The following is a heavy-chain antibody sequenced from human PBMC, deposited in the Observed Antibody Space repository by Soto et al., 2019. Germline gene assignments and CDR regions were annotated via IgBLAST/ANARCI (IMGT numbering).Heavy chain of an antibody. CDR3: ARGFDLDLDH. V-gene: IGHV1-18*01. CDR1: GYIFNNFG. J-gene: IGHJ4*02. CDR2: IYSKTGTI. D-gene: IGHD3-9*01. Sequence: QVQLVQSGAEVQKPGASVKVSCKTSGYIFNNFGITWVRQAPGLGLEWLGWIYSKTGTINFAQKFQGRVTMTTDTSTSQGFLELRRLTFDHPAVYFRARGFDLDLDHRGQGTLVTVS.